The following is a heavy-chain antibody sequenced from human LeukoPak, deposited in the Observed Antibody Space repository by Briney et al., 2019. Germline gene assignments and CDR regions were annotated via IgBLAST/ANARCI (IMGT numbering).Heavy chain of an antibody. CDR2: INPSGGDT. V-gene: IGHV1-46*01. CDR3: ARGEGYSYGYGDN. CDR1: GYTFTRYY. J-gene: IGHJ4*02. Sequence: GASAEVSCKASGYTFTRYYMHWVRQAPGQGLEWMGTINPSGGDTRYAQKFQGRVTMTRDTSTSTVYMELSSLTSDDTAVYYCARGEGYSYGYGDNWGQGTLVTVSS. D-gene: IGHD5-18*01.